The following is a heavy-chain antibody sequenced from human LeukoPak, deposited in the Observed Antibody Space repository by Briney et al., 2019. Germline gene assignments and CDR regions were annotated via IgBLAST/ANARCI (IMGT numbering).Heavy chain of an antibody. J-gene: IGHJ4*02. D-gene: IGHD1-26*01. Sequence: GGSLRLSCAASGFTYNHYATSWVRLAPGKGLEWVSAITGSGATTYYADSVKGRFTISRDNSKDTLSLQMNSLRAEDTAVYYGAKYGSGSPRYPSDYWGQGTLVTVSS. CDR3: AKYGSGSPRYPSDY. CDR1: GFTYNHYA. CDR2: ITGSGATT. V-gene: IGHV3-23*01.